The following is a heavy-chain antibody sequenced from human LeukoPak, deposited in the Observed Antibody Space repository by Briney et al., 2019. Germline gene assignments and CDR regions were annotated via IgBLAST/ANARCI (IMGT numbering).Heavy chain of an antibody. J-gene: IGHJ4*02. V-gene: IGHV1-2*02. Sequence: ASVKVSCKASGYTFTGYYMHWVRQAPGQGLEWMGWINPNSGGTNYAQKFQVRVTMTRATSISTAYMELSRLRSDDTAVYYCARSYYDSSGRFDYWGQGTLVTVSS. CDR1: GYTFTGYY. CDR2: INPNSGGT. D-gene: IGHD3-22*01. CDR3: ARSYYDSSGRFDY.